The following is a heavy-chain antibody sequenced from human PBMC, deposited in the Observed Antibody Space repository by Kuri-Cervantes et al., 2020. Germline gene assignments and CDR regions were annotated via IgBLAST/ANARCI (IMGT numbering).Heavy chain of an antibody. D-gene: IGHD6-6*01. CDR1: GFTFSNAW. Sequence: GGSLRLSCAASGFTFSNAWMSWVRQAPGKGLEWVGRIKSKTDGGTTDYAAPVKGGFTISRDDSKNTLYLQMNSLKTEDTAVYYCTTDRGSSGSFDIWGQGTMVTVSS. J-gene: IGHJ3*02. CDR3: TTDRGSSGSFDI. CDR2: IKSKTDGGTT. V-gene: IGHV3-15*01.